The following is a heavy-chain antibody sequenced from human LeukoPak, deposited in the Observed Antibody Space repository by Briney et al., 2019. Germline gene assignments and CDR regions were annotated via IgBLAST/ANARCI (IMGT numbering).Heavy chain of an antibody. J-gene: IGHJ4*02. CDR2: VSGSGGST. V-gene: IGHV3-23*01. CDR3: ADGKGDY. CDR1: GFTFGSQV. Sequence: GGSLRLSCAASGFTFGSQVMRWVRQAPGKGLEWVSAVSGSGGSTYYADSVKGRFTISRDNSKNTLYLQMNSLRAEDTAVYYCADGKGDYWGQGTLVTVSS.